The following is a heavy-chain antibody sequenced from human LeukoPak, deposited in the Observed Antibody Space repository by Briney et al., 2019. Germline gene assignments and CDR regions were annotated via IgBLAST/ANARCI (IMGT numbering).Heavy chain of an antibody. CDR1: GFTFSSYA. CDR3: AREELDPEYYFDY. J-gene: IGHJ4*02. V-gene: IGHV4-59*01. D-gene: IGHD1-1*01. CDR2: IYYSGST. Sequence: PGGSLRLSCAASGFTFSSYAMSWVRQAPEKGMEWIGYIYYSGSTNYNPSLKSRVTISVDTSKNQFSLKLSSVTVADTAVYYCAREELDPEYYFDYWGQGTLVTVSS.